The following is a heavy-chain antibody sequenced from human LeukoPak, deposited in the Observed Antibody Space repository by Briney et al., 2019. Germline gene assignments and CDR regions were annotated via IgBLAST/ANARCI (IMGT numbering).Heavy chain of an antibody. J-gene: IGHJ4*02. CDR2: INHSGST. D-gene: IGHD2-2*01. Sequence: SETLSLTCAVYGGSFSGYYWSWIRQPPGKGLEWIGEINHSGSTNYNPSLKSRVTISVDTSKNQFSLKLSSVTAADTAVYYCARPQGVGNCSSTSCYPVYFDYWGQGTLVTVSS. V-gene: IGHV4-34*01. CDR3: ARPQGVGNCSSTSCYPVYFDY. CDR1: GGSFSGYY.